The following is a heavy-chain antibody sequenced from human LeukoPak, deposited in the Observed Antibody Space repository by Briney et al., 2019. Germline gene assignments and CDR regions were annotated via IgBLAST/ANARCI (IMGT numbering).Heavy chain of an antibody. CDR3: ATDHRGPVDGSDWGDAFDM. CDR2: IWYDGSYK. V-gene: IGHV3-33*01. Sequence: PGGSLRLSCAASGFTFSNYGMHWVRQAPGKGLEWAAAIWYDGSYKFYADSVKGRFTISRDNSKNTLSLEMNSLRAEDTAVYYCATDHRGPVDGSDWGDAFDMWGQGTMVTVSS. D-gene: IGHD6-19*01. CDR1: GFTFSNYG. J-gene: IGHJ3*02.